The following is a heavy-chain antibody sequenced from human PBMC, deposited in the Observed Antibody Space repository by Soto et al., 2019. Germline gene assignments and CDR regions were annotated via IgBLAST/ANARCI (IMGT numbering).Heavy chain of an antibody. CDR1: GDSIRNYY. Sequence: SETLSLTCTVSGDSIRNYYWNWIRQPPGQGLERIVYMYNNGVINYNPSLRSRVTMSVDTSKNQISLTLSSATAADTAGYYCTSDYNLGSYRSELWGNGNMGXV. CDR3: TSDYNLGSYRSEL. D-gene: IGHD3-16*02. V-gene: IGHV4-59*01. J-gene: IGHJ6*03. CDR2: MYNNGVI.